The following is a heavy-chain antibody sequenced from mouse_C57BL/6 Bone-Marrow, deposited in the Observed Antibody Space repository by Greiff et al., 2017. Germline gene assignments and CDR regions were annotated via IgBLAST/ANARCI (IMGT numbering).Heavy chain of an antibody. V-gene: IGHV5-17*01. CDR3: ARPGYGNFLDY. CDR2: ISSGSSTI. D-gene: IGHD2-10*02. Sequence: EVKLVESGGGLVKPGGSLKLSCAASGFTFSDYGMHWVRQAPEKGLEWVAYISSGSSTIYYADTVKGRFTISRDNAKNTLFRQMTSLRAEDTAMYYCARPGYGNFLDYWGQGTSVTVSS. CDR1: GFTFSDYG. J-gene: IGHJ4*01.